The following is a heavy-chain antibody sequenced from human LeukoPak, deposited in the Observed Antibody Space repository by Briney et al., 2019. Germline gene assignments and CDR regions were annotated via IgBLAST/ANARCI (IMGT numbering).Heavy chain of an antibody. CDR2: IRSEAHDTTP. CDR3: SRAAGYDFILEY. D-gene: IGHD5-12*01. CDR1: GFTFSNYW. V-gene: IGHV3-49*03. Sequence: PGGSLRLSCAASGFTFSNYWMTWLRQAPGKGLEWVGFIRSEAHDTTPQYGASVQGRFTISKDDSRRIAFLQMSSLKTEDTAVYYCSRAAGYDFILEYWGQGTLVTVSS. J-gene: IGHJ4*02.